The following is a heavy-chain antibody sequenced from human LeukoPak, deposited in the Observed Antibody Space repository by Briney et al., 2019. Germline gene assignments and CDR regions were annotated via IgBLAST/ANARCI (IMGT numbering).Heavy chain of an antibody. J-gene: IGHJ4*02. D-gene: IGHD3-10*01. Sequence: SQTLSLTCAISGDSVSSNSAAWNWIRQSPSRGLEWLGRTYCWSKWYNDYAVSVKSRVTINPDPTKNQFSLQLHPVTPQDTAVYYCARCLHYYGCLGYFDYWGQGTLVTVSS. CDR2: TYCWSKWYN. CDR3: ARCLHYYGCLGYFDY. CDR1: GDSVSSNSAA. V-gene: IGHV6-1*01.